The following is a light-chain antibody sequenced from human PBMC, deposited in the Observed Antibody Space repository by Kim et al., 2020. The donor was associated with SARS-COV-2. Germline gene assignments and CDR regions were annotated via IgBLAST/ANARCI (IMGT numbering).Light chain of an antibody. V-gene: IGLV3-1*01. Sequence: SYELTQPPSVSVSPGQTASITCSGDKLGEKYACWYQQKPGQSSVLVIYQDTKRPSGIPERFSGSNSGNTATLTISGTQAMDEADYYCQTWDSITVVFGGGTQLTVL. CDR1: KLGEKY. CDR2: QDT. J-gene: IGLJ2*01. CDR3: QTWDSITVV.